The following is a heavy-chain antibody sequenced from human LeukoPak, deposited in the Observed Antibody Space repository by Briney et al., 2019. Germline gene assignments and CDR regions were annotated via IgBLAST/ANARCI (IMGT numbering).Heavy chain of an antibody. D-gene: IGHD3-10*01. CDR1: GGSFSDSS. J-gene: IGHJ4*02. V-gene: IGHV4-34*01. Sequence: SETLSLTCVVSGGSFSDSSWSWIRRPPGKGLQWIGEINASGSTAYTPSLKSRVTISVDTSKNQFSLKLSSVTAADTAVYYCAREFEGGYFDYWGQGTLVTVSS. CDR2: INASGST. CDR3: AREFEGGYFDY.